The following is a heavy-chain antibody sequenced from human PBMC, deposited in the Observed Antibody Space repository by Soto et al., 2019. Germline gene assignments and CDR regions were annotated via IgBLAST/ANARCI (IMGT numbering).Heavy chain of an antibody. V-gene: IGHV3-21*01. CDR2: ISSSSSYI. D-gene: IGHD3-22*01. J-gene: IGHJ4*02. CDR1: GFTFSDFR. Sequence: EVQLVESGGTLVQPGGSLRLSCAGSGFTFSDFRMTWVRQAPGKGLEWVSSISSSSSYIYYADSVKGRFTISRDNSKNTLYLEMNSLRPEDTAVYYCAKEQTPHYYDNSAYPGPFDYWGQGTLVTVSS. CDR3: AKEQTPHYYDNSAYPGPFDY.